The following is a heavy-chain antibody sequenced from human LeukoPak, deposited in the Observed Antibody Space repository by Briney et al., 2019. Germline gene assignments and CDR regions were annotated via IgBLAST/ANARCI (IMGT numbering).Heavy chain of an antibody. Sequence: ASVKVSCKASGYSFTGYYIHWVRQAPGQGLEWMGWINPNSGGTNYAQKFQGRVTMTRDTSISTAYMELSRLRTDDTAVYYCARAPDYGDYPNWFDPWGQGTLVIVSS. V-gene: IGHV1-2*02. CDR3: ARAPDYGDYPNWFDP. CDR2: INPNSGGT. CDR1: GYSFTGYY. J-gene: IGHJ5*02. D-gene: IGHD4-17*01.